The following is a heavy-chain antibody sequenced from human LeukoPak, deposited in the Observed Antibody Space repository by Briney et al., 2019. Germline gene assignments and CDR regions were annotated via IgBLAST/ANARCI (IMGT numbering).Heavy chain of an antibody. J-gene: IGHJ4*02. CDR1: GGPISNYH. CDR2: IYYTGST. CDR3: ARAGLTRGGYGFDY. D-gene: IGHD5-18*01. V-gene: IGHV4-59*01. Sequence: PSETLPHTCSVSGGPISNYHWSWMRQPPGKALEWIGLIYYTGSTNYHPSLKSRITISLDTSKIQFSLKLSSMTAADTAVYYCARAGLTRGGYGFDYWGQGALVTVSS.